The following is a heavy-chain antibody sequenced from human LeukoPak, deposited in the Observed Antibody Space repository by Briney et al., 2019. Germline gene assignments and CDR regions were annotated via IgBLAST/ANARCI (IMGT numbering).Heavy chain of an antibody. CDR2: ISGSGGST. Sequence: GGSLRLSCAASGFTFDDYAMHWVRQAPGKGLEWVSAISGSGGSTYYADSVKGRFTISRDNSKNTLYLQMNSLRAEDTAVYYCAKVIGIVVVPAAYFDYWGQGTLVTVSS. D-gene: IGHD2-2*01. CDR1: GFTFDDYA. CDR3: AKVIGIVVVPAAYFDY. V-gene: IGHV3-23*01. J-gene: IGHJ4*02.